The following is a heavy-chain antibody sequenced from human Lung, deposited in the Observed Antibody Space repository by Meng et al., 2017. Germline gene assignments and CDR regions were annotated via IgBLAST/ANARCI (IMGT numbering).Heavy chain of an antibody. CDR3: ARGGTVVNLGY. V-gene: IGHV4-61*08. CDR2: VYFSGST. J-gene: IGHJ4*02. CDR1: GDSVRRCGYY. D-gene: IGHD4-23*01. Sequence: QPPGPGPGLGRPSETLSLTCPFSGDSVRRCGYYLSWIRPPPGKGLEWIGYVYFSGSTNYNPSLKSRVTISLDTSKNQFSLKLNSVTAADTAVYYCARGGTVVNLGYWGPGTLVTVSS.